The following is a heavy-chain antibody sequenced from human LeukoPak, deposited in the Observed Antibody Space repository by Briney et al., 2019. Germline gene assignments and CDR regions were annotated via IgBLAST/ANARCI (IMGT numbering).Heavy chain of an antibody. Sequence: PGGSLRLSCAASGFTFSSYAMSWVRQAPGKGLEWVSTFSGSGGNTYYADSVKGRFTISRDNSKNTLYLQMNSLRAEDTAVYYCAREGVVVVAANFDYWGQGTLVTVSS. CDR3: AREGVVVVAANFDY. D-gene: IGHD2-15*01. V-gene: IGHV3-23*01. J-gene: IGHJ4*02. CDR2: FSGSGGNT. CDR1: GFTFSSYA.